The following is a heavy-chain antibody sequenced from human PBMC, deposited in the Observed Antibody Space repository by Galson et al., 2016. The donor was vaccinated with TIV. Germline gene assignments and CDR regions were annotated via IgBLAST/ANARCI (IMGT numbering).Heavy chain of an antibody. J-gene: IGHJ4*02. CDR1: GFSVSFNH. CDR3: AKAGKGDAYPNYFDH. V-gene: IGHV3-53*01. CDR2: IYASDTT. D-gene: IGHD5-24*01. Sequence: SLRLSCAASGFSVSFNHMSWVRQAPGKGLEWVSLIYASDTTYYIDSVKGRFTISRDNSKTTLYLQMNSLRVDDTAVYYCAKAGKGDAYPNYFDHWGQGALVTVTS.